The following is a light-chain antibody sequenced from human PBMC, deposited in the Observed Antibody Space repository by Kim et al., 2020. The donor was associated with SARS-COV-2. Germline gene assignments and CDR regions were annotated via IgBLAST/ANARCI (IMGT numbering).Light chain of an antibody. CDR2: GAS. Sequence: EIVLTQSPGTLSLSPGERATLSCRASQTVSKTYIAWYQQKPGQAPRLLIYGASSRAAGIPDRFSGSGSGTDFSLTIDRLEPDDFAVYYCQQPRGFGQGTKLEIK. CDR1: QTVSKTY. CDR3: QQPRG. V-gene: IGKV3-20*01. J-gene: IGKJ1*01.